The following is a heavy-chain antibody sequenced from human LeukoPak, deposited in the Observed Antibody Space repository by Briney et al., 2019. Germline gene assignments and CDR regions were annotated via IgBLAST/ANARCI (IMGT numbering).Heavy chain of an antibody. CDR3: ARGLPYFYDGSGYYGGWYFDL. CDR2: ISAYNGNT. V-gene: IGHV1-18*01. D-gene: IGHD3-22*01. CDR1: GYSFTSYD. J-gene: IGHJ2*01. Sequence: ASVKVSCKTSGYSFTSYDINWVRQAPGQGIEWMGWISAYNGNTNYAQNLQGRVTMTTDTSTDTAYMELRSLRSDDTAVYYCARGLPYFYDGSGYYGGWYFDLWGRGTLVTVSS.